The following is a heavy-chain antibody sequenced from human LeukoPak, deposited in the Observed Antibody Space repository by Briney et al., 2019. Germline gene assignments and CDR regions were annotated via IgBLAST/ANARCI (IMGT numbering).Heavy chain of an antibody. V-gene: IGHV4-39*07. Sequence: PSETLSLTCTVSGDSIISSIYYWGWIRQPPGKGLEWIGNIYYSGSTNYNPSLKSRVTISVDTSKNQFSLKLSSVTAADTAVYYCARSSGGDYWGQGTLVTVSS. CDR3: ARSSGGDY. CDR1: GDSIISSIYY. J-gene: IGHJ4*02. CDR2: IYYSGST.